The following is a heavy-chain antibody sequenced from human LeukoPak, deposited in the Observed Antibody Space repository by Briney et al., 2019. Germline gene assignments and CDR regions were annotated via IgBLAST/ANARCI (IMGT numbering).Heavy chain of an antibody. D-gene: IGHD6-13*01. CDR1: GYTFTGYY. Sequence: ASVKVSCKASGYTFTGYYMHWVRQAPGQGLEWMGWINPSSGGTNYAQKFQGWVTMTRDTSISTAYMELSRLRSDDTAVYYCAREGIAAAGTRVNFQHWGQGTLVTVSS. CDR3: AREGIAAAGTRVNFQH. V-gene: IGHV1-2*04. CDR2: INPSSGGT. J-gene: IGHJ1*01.